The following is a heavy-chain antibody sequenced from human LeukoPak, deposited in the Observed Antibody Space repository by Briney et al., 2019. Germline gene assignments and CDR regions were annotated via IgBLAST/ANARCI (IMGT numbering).Heavy chain of an antibody. V-gene: IGHV4-34*01. CDR1: GGSFSGYY. CDR3: ARSDLYLAY. J-gene: IGHJ4*02. Sequence: SETLSLTCAVYGGSFSGYYWSWIRQPPGKGLEWIGEINHSGSTNYNPSLKSRVTISVDTSKNQFSLKLSSVTAADTAVYYCARSDLYLAYWGQGTLVTVSS. CDR2: INHSGST. D-gene: IGHD2-21*01.